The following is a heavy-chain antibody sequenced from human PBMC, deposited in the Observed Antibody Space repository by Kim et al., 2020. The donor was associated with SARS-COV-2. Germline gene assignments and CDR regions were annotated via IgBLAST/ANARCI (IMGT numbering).Heavy chain of an antibody. CDR2: ISGSGGST. V-gene: IGHV3-23*01. CDR3: AKDYYGSGGESYDYYGMDV. Sequence: GGSLRLSCAASGFTFSSYAMSWVRQAPGKGLEWVSAISGSGGSTYYADSVKGRFTISRDNSKNTLYLQMNSLRAEDTAVYYCAKDYYGSGGESYDYYGMDVWGQGTTVTVSS. J-gene: IGHJ6*02. CDR1: GFTFSSYA. D-gene: IGHD3-10*01.